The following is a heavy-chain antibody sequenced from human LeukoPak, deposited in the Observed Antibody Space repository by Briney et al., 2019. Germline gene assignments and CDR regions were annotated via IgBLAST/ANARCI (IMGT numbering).Heavy chain of an antibody. CDR2: ISWNSGSI. CDR3: AKDGYYGSGSYLDY. V-gene: IGHV3-9*01. D-gene: IGHD3-10*01. CDR1: GFTFDDYA. J-gene: IGHJ4*02. Sequence: AGGSLRLSCAASGFTFDDYAMHWVRQAPGKGLEWVSGISWNSGSIGYADSVKGRFTISRDNAKNSLYLQMNSLRAEDTALYYCAKDGYYGSGSYLDYWGQGTLVTVSS.